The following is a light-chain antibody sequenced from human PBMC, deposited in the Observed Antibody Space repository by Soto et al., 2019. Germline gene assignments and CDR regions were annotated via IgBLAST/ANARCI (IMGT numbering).Light chain of an antibody. CDR1: SGHSSYA. V-gene: IGLV4-69*01. J-gene: IGLJ2*01. CDR3: QTWGTGILV. CDR2: LNSDGRH. Sequence: QPVLTQSPSASASLGASVKLTCTLSSGHSSYAIAWHQQQPEKGTRYLMKLNSDGRHSKGDGIPDRFSGSSSGTERYLTISSLQSEDEADYYCQTWGTGILVFGGGTKLTVL.